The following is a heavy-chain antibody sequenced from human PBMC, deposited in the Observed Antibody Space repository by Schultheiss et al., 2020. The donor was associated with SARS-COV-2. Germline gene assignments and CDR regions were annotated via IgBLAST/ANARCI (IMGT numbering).Heavy chain of an antibody. Sequence: SVKVSCKASGGTFSSYAISWVRQAPGQGLEWMGGIIPIFGTANYAQKFQVRVTITADESTSTAYMELSSLRSEDTAVYYCARGVWYSGSYGVWFDPWGQGTLVTVSS. CDR3: ARGVWYSGSYGVWFDP. J-gene: IGHJ5*02. V-gene: IGHV1-69*13. CDR2: IIPIFGTA. D-gene: IGHD1-26*01. CDR1: GGTFSSYA.